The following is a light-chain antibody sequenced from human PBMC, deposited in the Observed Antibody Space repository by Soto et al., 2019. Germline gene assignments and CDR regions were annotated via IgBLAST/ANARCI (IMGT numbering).Light chain of an antibody. CDR3: QQYNSHWT. V-gene: IGKV1-5*01. J-gene: IGKJ1*01. CDR1: QIISRW. CDR2: DAS. Sequence: DIQMAQSPSNRSASVGDRFTISCPHSQIISRWLAWYQQQPGKPTNLLIYDASSLQSGVPSRFSGIGSGTEFTLTISSLQPDDFATYYCQQYNSHWTFGQGTKVDIK.